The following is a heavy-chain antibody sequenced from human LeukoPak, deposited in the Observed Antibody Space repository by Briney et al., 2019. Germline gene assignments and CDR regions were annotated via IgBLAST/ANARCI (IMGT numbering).Heavy chain of an antibody. CDR3: ARSNIAARNLNWFDP. V-gene: IGHV1-69*13. J-gene: IGHJ5*02. CDR1: GGTFSSYA. CDR2: IIPIFGTA. Sequence: VASVKVSCKASGGTFSSYAISWVRQAPGQGLEWMGGIIPIFGTANYAQKFQGRVTITADESTSTAYMELSSLRSEDTAVYYCARSNIAARNLNWFDPWGQGTLVTVSS. D-gene: IGHD6-6*01.